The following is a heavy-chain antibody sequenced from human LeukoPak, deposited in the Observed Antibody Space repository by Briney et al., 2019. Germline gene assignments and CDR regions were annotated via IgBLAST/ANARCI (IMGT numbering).Heavy chain of an antibody. J-gene: IGHJ4*02. V-gene: IGHV4-30-4*07. CDR3: ARVMSAHTEGFDY. Sequence: SETLSLTCAVSGGSISSGGYSWSWIRQPPGKGLEWIGYIYYSGSTYYNPSLKSRVTISVDTSMNQFSLKLSSVTAADTAVYYCARVMSAHTEGFDYWGQGTLVTVSS. CDR2: IYYSGST. D-gene: IGHD3-3*01. CDR1: GGSISSGGYS.